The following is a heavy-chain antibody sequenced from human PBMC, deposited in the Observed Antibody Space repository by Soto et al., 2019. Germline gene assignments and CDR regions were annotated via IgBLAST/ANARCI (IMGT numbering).Heavy chain of an antibody. Sequence: QVQLRESGPGLVKSSETLSLTCTVSGASIRSYYWSWIRQPPGKGLDWIGYIYYSGSTNYNPSLKSRAIISVDTSKSQFSLKLSSVTAADTAVYCCARPWTTRDADNSYFDLWGRGTLVTVSS. V-gene: IGHV4-59*01. CDR1: GASIRSYY. J-gene: IGHJ2*01. CDR3: ARPWTTRDADNSYFDL. CDR2: IYYSGST. D-gene: IGHD2-15*01.